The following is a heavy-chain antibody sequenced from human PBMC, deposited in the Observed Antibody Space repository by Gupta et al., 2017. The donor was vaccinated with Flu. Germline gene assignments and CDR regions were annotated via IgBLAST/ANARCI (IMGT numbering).Heavy chain of an antibody. CDR2: VKAGAGTT. V-gene: IGHV3-23*01. Sequence: SGFTFSGYAMSWVRQSPGKGLEWVSSVKAGAGTTYNADSMKGRFNISRDNSTNMLFLQMNSLRAEDTAIYYCTKGTTQFDSWGQGTLVTVSS. J-gene: IGHJ4*02. D-gene: IGHD1-1*01. CDR1: GFTFSGYA. CDR3: TKGTTQFDS.